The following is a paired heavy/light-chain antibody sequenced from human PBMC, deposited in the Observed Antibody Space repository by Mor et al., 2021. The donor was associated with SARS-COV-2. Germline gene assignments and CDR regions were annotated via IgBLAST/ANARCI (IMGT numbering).Light chain of an antibody. V-gene: IGKV2-30*01. J-gene: IGKJ5*01. CDR1: QSLVYSDGNTY. Sequence: DVVMTQSPLSLPVTLGQPASISCRSSQSLVYSDGNTYLNWFQQRPGQSPRRLIYKVSNRDSGVPDRFSGSGSGTDFTLKISRVEAEDVGVYYCMQGTHWPPITFGQGTRLEIK. CDR3: MQGTHWPPIT. CDR2: KVS.
Heavy chain of an antibody. J-gene: IGHJ6*02. D-gene: IGHD6-19*01. CDR3: AKDRCSGWGCDYYYYGMDV. V-gene: IGHV3-23*01. Sequence: EVQLLESGGGLVQPGGSLRLSCAASGFTFSSYAMSWVRQAPGKGLEWVSAISGSGGSTYYADSVKGRFTISRDNSKNTLYLQMNSLRAEDTAVYYCAKDRCSGWGCDYYYYGMDVWGQGTTVTVSS. CDR1: GFTFSSYA. CDR2: ISGSGGST.